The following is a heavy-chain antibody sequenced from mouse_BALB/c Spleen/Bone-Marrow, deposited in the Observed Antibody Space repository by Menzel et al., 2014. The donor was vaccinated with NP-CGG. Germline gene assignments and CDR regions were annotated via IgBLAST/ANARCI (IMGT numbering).Heavy chain of an antibody. J-gene: IGHJ2*01. CDR2: INPDSSTI. CDR1: GFDFSRYW. D-gene: IGHD1-1*01. V-gene: IGHV4-1*02. CDR3: ARLYYYGNFAY. Sequence: EVQRVESGGGLVQPGGSLKLSCAASGFDFSRYWMSWVRPAPGKGLEWIGEINPDSSTINYTPSLKDKFIISRDNAKNTLYLQMSKVRSEDTALYYCARLYYYGNFAYWGQGTTLTVSS.